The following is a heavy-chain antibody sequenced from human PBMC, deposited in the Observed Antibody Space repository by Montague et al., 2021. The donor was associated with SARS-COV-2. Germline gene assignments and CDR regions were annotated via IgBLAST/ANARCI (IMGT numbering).Heavy chain of an antibody. J-gene: IGHJ1*01. CDR1: GVSINEYF. CDR3: VGGRDGSYRHFHC. D-gene: IGHD2-21*02. CDR2: IFFNRGP. V-gene: IGHV4-59*01. Sequence: SETLSLTCTVSGVSINEYFWTWIRQTPGKGLEWIGYIFFNRGPIHNASLKNRVTISLDTSKSQVSLRLTSVTAADTAVYFCVGGRDGSYRHFHCWGQGALVTVSS.